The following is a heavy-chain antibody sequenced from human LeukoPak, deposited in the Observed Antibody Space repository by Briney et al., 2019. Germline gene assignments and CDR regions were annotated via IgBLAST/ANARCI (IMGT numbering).Heavy chain of an antibody. CDR1: GFTFSSFA. V-gene: IGHV3-23*01. J-gene: IGHJ4*02. CDR2: ISGSGENT. CDR3: AKDAIGQYRPYYFDC. D-gene: IGHD3-16*02. Sequence: GGSLRLSCAASGFTFSSFAMSWVRQAPGKGLEWVSSISGSGENTYYADYVKGRFTVSRDNSKNTLNLQLNSLRAEDTAVYYCAKDAIGQYRPYYFDCWGQGTLVTVSS.